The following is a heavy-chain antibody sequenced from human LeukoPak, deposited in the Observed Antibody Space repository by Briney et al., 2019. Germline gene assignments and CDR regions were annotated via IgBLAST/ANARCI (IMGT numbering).Heavy chain of an antibody. CDR1: GGTFSSYA. J-gene: IGHJ4*02. D-gene: IGHD4-17*01. Sequence: SVKVSCKASGGTFSSYAISWVRQAPGQGLGWMGGIIPIFTTANYAQKFQDRVTITADKSTSTAYMELRSLRSEDTAVYYCARAVQVTTGGLFDYWGQGTLVTVSS. CDR3: ARAVQVTTGGLFDY. V-gene: IGHV1-69*06. CDR2: IIPIFTTA.